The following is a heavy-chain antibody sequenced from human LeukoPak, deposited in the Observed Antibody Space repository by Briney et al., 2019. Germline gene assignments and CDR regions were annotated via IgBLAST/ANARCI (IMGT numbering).Heavy chain of an antibody. Sequence: ASVKVSCKSSEYSLISSGRSWVRQAPGQGLEWMGWINPNSGGTNYAQKFQGRVSMTRDTYISTAYMELSRLRSDDTAVCYCARGGATRPEELYYFDYWGQGTLVTVSS. D-gene: IGHD6-6*01. CDR2: INPNSGGT. CDR1: EYSLISSG. J-gene: IGHJ4*02. V-gene: IGHV1-2*02. CDR3: ARGGATRPEELYYFDY.